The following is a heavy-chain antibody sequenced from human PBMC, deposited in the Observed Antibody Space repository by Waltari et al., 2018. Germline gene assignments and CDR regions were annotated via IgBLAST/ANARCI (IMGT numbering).Heavy chain of an antibody. CDR2: IYYSGST. CDR3: ARGTTVEAFDY. D-gene: IGHD4-17*01. V-gene: IGHV4-59*01. J-gene: IGHJ4*02. Sequence: QVQLQVSGPGLVKPSETLSLTCTVSGGSISSYYWSWIRQPPGKGLEWIGYIYYSGSTNYNPSLKSRVTISVDTSKNQFSLKLSSVTAADTAVYYCARGTTVEAFDYWGQGTLVTVSS. CDR1: GGSISSYY.